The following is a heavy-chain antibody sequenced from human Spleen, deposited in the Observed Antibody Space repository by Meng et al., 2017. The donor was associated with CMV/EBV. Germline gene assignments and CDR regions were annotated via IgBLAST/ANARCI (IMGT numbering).Heavy chain of an antibody. Sequence: SVKVSCKTSGYTFTSYGVSWVRQAPGQGLEWMGGIIPIFGTANYAQKFQGRVTITTDESTSTAYMELSSLRSEDTAVYYCARGRPHNYYYYGMDVWGQGTTVTVSS. CDR3: ARGRPHNYYYYGMDV. CDR2: IIPIFGTA. J-gene: IGHJ6*02. V-gene: IGHV1-69*05. CDR1: GYTFTSYG.